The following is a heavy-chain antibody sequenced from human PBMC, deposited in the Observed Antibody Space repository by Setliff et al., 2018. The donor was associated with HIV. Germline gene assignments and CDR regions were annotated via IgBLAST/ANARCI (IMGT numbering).Heavy chain of an antibody. Sequence: GGSLRLSCAASGFTSSTYWMSWVRQAPGKGLEWVANINEDGSQKYYVDSVKGRFTISRDNAKKSLYLQMNSLRAEDMAVYYCARGADYHAFDIWGQGTMVTVSS. J-gene: IGHJ3*02. CDR2: INEDGSQK. CDR3: ARGADYHAFDI. D-gene: IGHD4-17*01. CDR1: GFTSSTYW. V-gene: IGHV3-7*04.